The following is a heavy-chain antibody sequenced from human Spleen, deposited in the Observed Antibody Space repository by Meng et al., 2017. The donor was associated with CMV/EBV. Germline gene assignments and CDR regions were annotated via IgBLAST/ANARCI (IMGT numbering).Heavy chain of an antibody. CDR1: GGSFSSCSSY. D-gene: IGHD3-10*01. CDR3: ARGAHYYPRYFDY. CDR2: IYTSGST. J-gene: IGHJ4*02. V-gene: IGHV4-61*02. Sequence: QVHVHQWGVGLLKPSEPLSLTCAVYGGSFSSCSSYWSWIRQPAGKGLEWIGRIYTSGSTNYNPSLKSRVTISVDTSKNQFSLKLSSVTAADTAVYYCARGAHYYPRYFDYWGQGALVTASS.